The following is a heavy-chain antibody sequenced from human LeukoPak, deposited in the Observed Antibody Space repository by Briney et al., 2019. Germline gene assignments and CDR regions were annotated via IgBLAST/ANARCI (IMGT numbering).Heavy chain of an antibody. Sequence: PGGSLRLSCAASGFTFSSYAMSWVRQAPGKGLEWVSAISGSGGSTYYADSVKGRFTISRDNSKNTLYLQMNSLRAEDTAVYYCAKDPKYNWNLGYYFDYWGQGTLVTVSS. CDR1: GFTFSSYA. V-gene: IGHV3-23*01. CDR2: ISGSGGST. D-gene: IGHD1-20*01. J-gene: IGHJ4*02. CDR3: AKDPKYNWNLGYYFDY.